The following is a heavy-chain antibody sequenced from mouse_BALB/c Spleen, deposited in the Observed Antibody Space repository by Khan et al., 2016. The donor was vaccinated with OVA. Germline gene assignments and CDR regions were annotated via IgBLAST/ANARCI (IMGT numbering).Heavy chain of an antibody. D-gene: IGHD2-10*01. V-gene: IGHV2-6-1*01. CDR1: GFSLTNYG. CDR2: IWSDGST. CDR3: ARQPYYHYNTMDY. J-gene: IGHJ4*01. Sequence: VELVESGPGLAAPSQSLSITCTISGFSLTNYGVHWIRQPPGKGLEWLVVIWSDGSTTYNSALQSRLTITKDNSQSQAFLKMNGLQTDDTAIYFCARQPYYHYNTMDYWGQGTSVTVSS.